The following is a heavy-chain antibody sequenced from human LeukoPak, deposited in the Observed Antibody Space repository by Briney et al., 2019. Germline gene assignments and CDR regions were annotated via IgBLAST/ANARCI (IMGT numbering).Heavy chain of an antibody. CDR1: GYTFTGYY. J-gene: IGHJ5*02. V-gene: IGHV1-2*06. CDR3: ARDRRRGFDP. CDR2: INPNSGGT. Sequence: GASVKVSCKASGYTFTGYYMHWVRPAPGQGREWMGRINPNSGGTNYAQKFQGRVTMTRDTSISTAYMELSRLRSDDTAVYYCARDRRRGFDPWGQGTLVTVSS.